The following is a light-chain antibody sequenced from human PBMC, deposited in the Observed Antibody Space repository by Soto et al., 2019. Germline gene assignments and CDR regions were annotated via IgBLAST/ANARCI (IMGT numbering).Light chain of an antibody. CDR3: ATWDMSLSAYVL. V-gene: IGLV1-51*01. Sequence: QSVLTQPPSVSAAPGQKVTISCSGSSSNIGNNYVSWYQQLPGTAPKLLIYDNNKRPSGIPDRFSGSKSGTSATLGITGLQTGDEADYYCATWDMSLSAYVLFGGGTKLTVL. J-gene: IGLJ2*01. CDR2: DNN. CDR1: SSNIGNNY.